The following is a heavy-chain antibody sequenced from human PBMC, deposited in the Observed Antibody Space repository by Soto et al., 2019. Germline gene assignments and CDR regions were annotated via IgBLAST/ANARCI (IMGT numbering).Heavy chain of an antibody. J-gene: IGHJ4*02. CDR1: GYTFTSYA. CDR3: ARDLGGSGNFDY. Sequence: GASVKVSCKASGYTFTSYAMHWVRQAPGQRLEWMGWINAGNGNTKYSQKFQGRVTITRDTSASTAYMELSSLRSEDTAVYYCARDLGGSGNFDYWGQGTLVTVSS. CDR2: INAGNGNT. V-gene: IGHV1-3*01. D-gene: IGHD3-10*01.